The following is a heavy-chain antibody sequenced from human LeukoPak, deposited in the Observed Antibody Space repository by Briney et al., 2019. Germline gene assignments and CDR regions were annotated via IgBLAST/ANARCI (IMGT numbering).Heavy chain of an antibody. Sequence: PGGSLRLSCAASGFTFSSYAMSWVRQAPGKGLEWVSAISGSGGSTYYADSVEGRFTISRDNSKNTLYLQMNSLRAEDTAVYYCACDQLPRDGYWSQGTLVTVSS. V-gene: IGHV3-23*01. CDR1: GFTFSSYA. CDR2: ISGSGGST. D-gene: IGHD2-2*01. J-gene: IGHJ4*02. CDR3: ACDQLPRDGY.